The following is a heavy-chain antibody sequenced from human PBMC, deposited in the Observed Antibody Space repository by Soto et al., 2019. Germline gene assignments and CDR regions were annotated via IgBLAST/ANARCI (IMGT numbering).Heavy chain of an antibody. V-gene: IGHV4-34*01. D-gene: IGHD3-22*01. CDR1: GGSFSGYY. CDR2: INHSGST. J-gene: IGHJ4*02. CDR3: ARAAPYYYDSSGPIDY. Sequence: SETLSLTCAVYGGSFSGYYRSWIRQPPGKGLEWIGEINHSGSTNYNPSLKSRVTISVDTSKNRFSLKLSSVTAADTAVYYCARAAPYYYDSSGPIDYWGQGTLVTVSS.